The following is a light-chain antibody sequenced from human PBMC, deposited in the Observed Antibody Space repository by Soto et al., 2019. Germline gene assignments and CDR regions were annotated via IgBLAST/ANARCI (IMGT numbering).Light chain of an antibody. J-gene: IGKJ3*01. V-gene: IGKV1-5*03. CDR2: KTS. Sequence: DIQLTQSPYTLSASVGDRVTITCRASQSISNWLAWYQQKPGKAPYLLIYKTSTLKFGVPSRFSGSGAGTEFTLTISXLXPXXXXXXXXXXYSXFFFTFGPGTKVDVK. CDR3: XXYSXFFFT. CDR1: QSISNW.